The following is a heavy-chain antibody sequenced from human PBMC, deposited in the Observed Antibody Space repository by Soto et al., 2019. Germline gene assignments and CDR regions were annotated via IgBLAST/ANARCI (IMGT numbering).Heavy chain of an antibody. CDR2: INHSGST. V-gene: IGHV4-34*01. Sequence: PSETLSLTCAVYGWSFSGYYWSWIRQPPGKGLEWIGEINHSGSTNYNPSLKSRVTISVDTSKNQFSLKLSSVTAADTAVYYCARGGAAPSSRTSETNWFDPGGQGTLVTVPS. J-gene: IGHJ5*02. CDR3: ARGGAAPSSRTSETNWFDP. CDR1: GWSFSGYY. D-gene: IGHD2-2*01.